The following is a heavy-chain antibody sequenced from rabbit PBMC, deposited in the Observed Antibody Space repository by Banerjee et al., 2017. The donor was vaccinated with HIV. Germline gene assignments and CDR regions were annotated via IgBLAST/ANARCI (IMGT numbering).Heavy chain of an antibody. CDR3: ARDLTGVIGWNFNL. CDR2: IYNGDGRT. D-gene: IGHD1-1*01. J-gene: IGHJ4*01. CDR1: GIDFSSYG. V-gene: IGHV1S40*01. Sequence: QSLEESGGGLVQPEGSLTLTCKASGIDFSSYGISWVRQAPGTGLEWIGCIYNGDGRTYYATWAKGRFTISKTSSTTVTLQMTSLTAADTASYFCARDLTGVIGWNFNLWGQGTLVTVS.